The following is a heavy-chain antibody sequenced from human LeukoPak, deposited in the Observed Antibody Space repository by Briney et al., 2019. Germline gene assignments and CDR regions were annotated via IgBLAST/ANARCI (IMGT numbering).Heavy chain of an antibody. CDR3: ARGEYYFDY. J-gene: IGHJ4*02. CDR2: ISSRGRTI. CDR1: GFTVSSNY. V-gene: IGHV3-48*03. Sequence: GGPLRLSCAVSGFTVSSNYMSWVRQAPGKGLECISYISSRGRTIYYADSLKGRFTVSRDNAKNSLYLRMNNLRAEDTAVYYCARGEYYFDYWGQGTLVTVSS.